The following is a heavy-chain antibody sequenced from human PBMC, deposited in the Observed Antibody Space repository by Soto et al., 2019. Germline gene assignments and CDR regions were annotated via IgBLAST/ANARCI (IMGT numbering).Heavy chain of an antibody. CDR1: GYTFTSYG. Sequence: QVQLVQSGAEVKKPGASVKVSCKASGYTFTSYGISWVRPAPGQGLEWMGWISAYNGNTNYAQKLQGRVTMTTDTSTSTAYMELRSLRSDDTAVYYCAREAICGGDCPPRVRIWDYWGQGTLVTVSS. V-gene: IGHV1-18*01. D-gene: IGHD2-21*02. CDR2: ISAYNGNT. J-gene: IGHJ4*02. CDR3: AREAICGGDCPPRVRIWDY.